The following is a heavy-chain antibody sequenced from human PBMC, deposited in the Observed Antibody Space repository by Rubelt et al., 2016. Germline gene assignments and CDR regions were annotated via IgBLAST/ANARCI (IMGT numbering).Heavy chain of an antibody. CDR3: ATEIVGATNVFCAS. D-gene: IGHD1-26*01. CDR2: MNPNTGNT. J-gene: IGHJ5*02. Sequence: QVQLVQSGAEVKKPGASVKVSCKASGYSFSTSDINWVRQGTGQGLEWMGWMNPNTGNTGYAQKFQGRVTMTEDTSTDTANVELSSLRSDDTAVYYCATEIVGATNVFCASWGQGTLVTVSS. V-gene: IGHV1-8*01. CDR1: GYSFSTSD.